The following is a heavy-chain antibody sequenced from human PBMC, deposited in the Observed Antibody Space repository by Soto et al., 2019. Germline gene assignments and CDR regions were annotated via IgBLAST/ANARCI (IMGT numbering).Heavy chain of an antibody. D-gene: IGHD3-16*01. V-gene: IGHV4-59*08. CDR3: ARRYGGGFDF. CDR2: IYSSGST. Sequence: QVQLLESGPGLVKPSETLSLTCTVSAGSISSYYWSWIRQPPGKGLEWIGYIYSSGSTNDNPSLKSRVTISVESSKNQFSLKLSSVTAADTAVYYCARRYGGGFDFWGQGTLVTVSS. CDR1: AGSISSYY. J-gene: IGHJ4*02.